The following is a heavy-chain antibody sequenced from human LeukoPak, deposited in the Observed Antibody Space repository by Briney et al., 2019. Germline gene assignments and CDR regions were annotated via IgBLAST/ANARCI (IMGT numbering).Heavy chain of an antibody. CDR2: IIPIFGTA. CDR1: GGTFSSYA. J-gene: IGHJ4*02. Sequence: ASVKVSCKASGGTFSSYAISWVRQAPGQGLEWMGGIIPIFGTANYAQKFQGRVTITADESTSTAYMELSSLRSEDTAVYYCASRRGYSYGYYFDYWGQGTLVTVSS. CDR3: ASRRGYSYGYYFDY. V-gene: IGHV1-69*13. D-gene: IGHD5-18*01.